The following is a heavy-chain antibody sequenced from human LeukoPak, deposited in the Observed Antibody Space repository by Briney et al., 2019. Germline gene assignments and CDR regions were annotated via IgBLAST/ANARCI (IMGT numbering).Heavy chain of an antibody. CDR2: IYYTGST. V-gene: IGHV4-59*12. J-gene: IGHJ6*02. Sequence: SESLSLTCTVSDGSISSYYWSWIRQPPGKGLEWIGYIYYTGSTNYNPSLTSRVTISVDTSKNQFSLKLSSVTAADTAVYYCARDRVVVVPAAIRGYYYYGMDVWGQGTTVTVSS. CDR1: DGSISSYY. CDR3: ARDRVVVVPAAIRGYYYYGMDV. D-gene: IGHD2-2*02.